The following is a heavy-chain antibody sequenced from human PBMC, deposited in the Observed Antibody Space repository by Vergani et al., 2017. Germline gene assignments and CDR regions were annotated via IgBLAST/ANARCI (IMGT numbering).Heavy chain of an antibody. CDR2: IYYSGST. J-gene: IGHJ3*02. CDR1: GGSISSSSYY. V-gene: IGHV4-39*01. Sequence: QLQLQESGPGLVKPSETLSLTCTVSGGSISSSSYYWGWIRQPPGKGMEWIGSIYYSGSTYYNPSLKSRVTRSVDTSKNQFTLKLSSVTAADTAVYYCARQAKGYSYGGDAFDIWGQGTMVTVSS. D-gene: IGHD5-18*01. CDR3: ARQAKGYSYGGDAFDI.